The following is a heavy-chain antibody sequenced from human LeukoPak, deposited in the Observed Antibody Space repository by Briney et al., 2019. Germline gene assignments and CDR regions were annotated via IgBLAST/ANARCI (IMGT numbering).Heavy chain of an antibody. CDR3: ARMPGYSYYYMDV. CDR2: IYYSGRT. J-gene: IGHJ6*03. CDR1: GGSISSSSYH. Sequence: SETLSLTCTVSGGSISSSSYHWGWIRQPPGKGLEWIGSIYYSGRTYYNPSLKSRVTISVDTSKNQFSLKLSSVTAADTAVYYCARMPGYSYYYMDVWGKGTTVTVSS. V-gene: IGHV4-39*07. D-gene: IGHD5-18*01.